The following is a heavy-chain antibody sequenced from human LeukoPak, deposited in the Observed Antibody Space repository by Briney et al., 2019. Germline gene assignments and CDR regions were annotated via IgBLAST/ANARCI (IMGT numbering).Heavy chain of an antibody. D-gene: IGHD3-22*01. CDR2: ISAYNGNT. CDR1: GYTFTSYG. Sequence: ASVKVSCKASGYTFTSYGVSWVRQAPGQGLEWMGWISAYNGNTNYAQKLQGRVTMTTDTSTSTAYMELRSLRSDDTAVYYCAREPQYYYDSSGYSQGWFDPWGQGTLVTVSS. CDR3: AREPQYYYDSSGYSQGWFDP. J-gene: IGHJ5*02. V-gene: IGHV1-18*01.